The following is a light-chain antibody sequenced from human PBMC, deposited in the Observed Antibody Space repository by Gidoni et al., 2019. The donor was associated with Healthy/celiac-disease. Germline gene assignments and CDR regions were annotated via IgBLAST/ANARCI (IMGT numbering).Light chain of an antibody. J-gene: IGKJ4*01. CDR2: AAS. Sequence: DIQMTQSPSSLSASVGDRVTITCRASQSISSFLNWYRQKPGKAPKLLIYAASSLQSGVPSRFSGSGSGTDFTLTISSLQPEDFATYYCQQCYSTPPTFGGGTKVEIE. CDR3: QQCYSTPPT. V-gene: IGKV1-39*01. CDR1: QSISSF.